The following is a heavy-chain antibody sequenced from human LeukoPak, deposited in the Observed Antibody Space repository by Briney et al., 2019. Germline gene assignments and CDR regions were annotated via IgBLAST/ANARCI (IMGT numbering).Heavy chain of an antibody. V-gene: IGHV4-34*01. CDR2: INHSGST. Sequence: SETLPLTCAVYGGSFSGYYWSWIRQPPGKGLEWIGEINHSGSTNYNPSLKSRVTISVDTSKNQFSLKLSSVTAADTAVYYCATSWGYSSSRYDYWGQGTLVTVSS. CDR3: ATSWGYSSSRYDY. D-gene: IGHD6-13*01. CDR1: GGSFSGYY. J-gene: IGHJ4*02.